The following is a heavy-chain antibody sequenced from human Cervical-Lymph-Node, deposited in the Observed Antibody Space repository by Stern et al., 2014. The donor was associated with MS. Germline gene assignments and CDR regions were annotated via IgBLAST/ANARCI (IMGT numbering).Heavy chain of an antibody. CDR2: FIPVFGTP. Sequence: VQLVQSGAEVRKPGSSVKVSCKASGGALNTYAIHLVRLAPGQGLEWMGGFIPVFGTPVYAQKFKGRVTIAADESTSTDYMELSSLRSDDTAVYYCTRGASSAAWYRHAVDVWGQGTTVTVSS. J-gene: IGHJ6*02. CDR3: TRGASSAAWYRHAVDV. D-gene: IGHD1-26*01. CDR1: GGALNTYA. V-gene: IGHV1-69*01.